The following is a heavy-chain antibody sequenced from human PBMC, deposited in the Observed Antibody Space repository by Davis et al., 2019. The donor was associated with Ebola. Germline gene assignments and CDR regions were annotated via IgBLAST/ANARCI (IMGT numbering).Heavy chain of an antibody. V-gene: IGHV1-3*01. D-gene: IGHD3-10*01. J-gene: IGHJ5*02. CDR1: GYTFSNYA. Sequence: AASVKVSCKASGYTFSNYAIHWVRQAPGQRLEWMGWINAGNNNTKYSQKFQGRVTITRDTSASTAYMELSSLRSGDTAVYYCARDLWFGELLGFGWFDPWGQGTLVTVSS. CDR2: INAGNNNT. CDR3: ARDLWFGELLGFGWFDP.